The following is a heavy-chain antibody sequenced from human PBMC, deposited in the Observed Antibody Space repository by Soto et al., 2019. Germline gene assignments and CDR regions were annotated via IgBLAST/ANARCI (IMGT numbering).Heavy chain of an antibody. Sequence: SETLSLTCAVYGGSFSGYFWSWIRQPPGKGLEWSGEINHSGSTNYKPSLKSRVTISVDTSKNHFSRKLSSVTAADTAVYYCARKVFRVFDYWGRGTLVTVSS. V-gene: IGHV4-34*01. CDR3: ARKVFRVFDY. J-gene: IGHJ4*02. D-gene: IGHD6-13*01. CDR2: INHSGST. CDR1: GGSFSGYF.